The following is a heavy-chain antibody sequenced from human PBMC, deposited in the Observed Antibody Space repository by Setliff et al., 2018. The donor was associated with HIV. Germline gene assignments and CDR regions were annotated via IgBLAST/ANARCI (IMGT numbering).Heavy chain of an antibody. V-gene: IGHV1-3*01. CDR2: INVGNDNT. Sequence: ASVKVSCKASGYSFTNYAMHWVRQAPGQRLEWMGWINVGNDNTKYSQTLQGRVTMTEDTSTDTAYMTLRNLTSDDTAIYYCARGHSSSAYDAYDIWGQGTMVTVSS. CDR3: ARGHSSSAYDAYDI. CDR1: GYSFTNYA. J-gene: IGHJ3*02. D-gene: IGHD6-6*01.